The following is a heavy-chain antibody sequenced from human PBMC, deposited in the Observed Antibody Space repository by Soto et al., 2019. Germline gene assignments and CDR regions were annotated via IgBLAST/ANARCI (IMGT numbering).Heavy chain of an antibody. CDR3: AKGWFYDTLTGPDH. Sequence: GGSLRLSCAASGFTYESYGMHWVRQAPGKGLEWVAVISYDGTKTYYADSVQGRFSISRDNTNNTLYLQMNGLRIEDTAVYFCAKGWFYDTLTGPDHWGQGALVTVSS. CDR2: ISYDGTKT. V-gene: IGHV3-30*18. CDR1: GFTYESYG. D-gene: IGHD3-9*01. J-gene: IGHJ5*02.